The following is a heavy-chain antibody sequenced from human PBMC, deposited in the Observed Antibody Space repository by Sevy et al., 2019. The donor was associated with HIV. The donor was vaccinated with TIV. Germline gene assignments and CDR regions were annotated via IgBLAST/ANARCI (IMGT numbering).Heavy chain of an antibody. CDR2: INHREVT. Sequence: SETLSLTCTVYGGSFSDFYWNWIRQSPGKGLEWIGEINHREVTNYNPSLKSRATISADASNRQFSLKLTSVTAAETAAYYCVRFDTKIKIFGVPRGAYWGPGTLVTVSS. D-gene: IGHD3-3*01. V-gene: IGHV4-34*01. CDR1: GGSFSDFY. J-gene: IGHJ4*02. CDR3: VRFDTKIKIFGVPRGAY.